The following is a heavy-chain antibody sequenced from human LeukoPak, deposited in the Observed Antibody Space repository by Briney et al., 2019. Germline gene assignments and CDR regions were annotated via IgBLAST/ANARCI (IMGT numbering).Heavy chain of an antibody. CDR2: INPNSGGT. J-gene: IGHJ5*02. Sequence: RASVKVSCKASGYTFTGYYMHWVRQAPGQGLEWVGWINPNSGGTNYAQKFQGRVTMTRDTSISTAYMELSRLRSDDTAVYYCARTYNWNDWFDPWGQGTLVTVSS. D-gene: IGHD1-1*01. V-gene: IGHV1-2*02. CDR1: GYTFTGYY. CDR3: ARTYNWNDWFDP.